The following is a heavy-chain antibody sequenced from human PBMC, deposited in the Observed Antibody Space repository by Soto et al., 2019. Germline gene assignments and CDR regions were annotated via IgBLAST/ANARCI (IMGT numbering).Heavy chain of an antibody. V-gene: IGHV3-15*07. CDR3: TTAGYSYGYDYYYYGMDV. Sequence: PGGSLRLSCAASGFTFSNAWMNWVRQAPGKGLEWVGRIKSKTDGGTTDYAAPVKGRFTISRDDSKNTLYLQMNSLKTEDTAVYYCTTAGYSYGYDYYYYGMDVWGQGTTVTVSS. CDR2: IKSKTDGGTT. D-gene: IGHD5-18*01. CDR1: GFTFSNAW. J-gene: IGHJ6*02.